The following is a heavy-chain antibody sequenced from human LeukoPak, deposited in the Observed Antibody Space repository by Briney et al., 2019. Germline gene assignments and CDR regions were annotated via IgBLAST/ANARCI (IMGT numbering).Heavy chain of an antibody. CDR2: ISSSSSYI. CDR1: GFTFSSYS. CDR3: ARDPSYYDILTGYYRD. J-gene: IGHJ4*02. Sequence: GGSLLLSCAASGFTFSSYSMNWVRQAPGKGLEWVSSISSSSSYIYYADSVKGRFTISRDNAKNSLYLQMNSLRAEDTAVYYCARDPSYYDILTGYYRDWGQGTLVTVSS. V-gene: IGHV3-21*01. D-gene: IGHD3-9*01.